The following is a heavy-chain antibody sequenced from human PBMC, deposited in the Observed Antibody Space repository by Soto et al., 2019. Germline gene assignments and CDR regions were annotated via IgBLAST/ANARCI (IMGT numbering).Heavy chain of an antibody. V-gene: IGHV3-48*01. CDR1: GFTFSSYS. D-gene: IGHD3-3*01. J-gene: IGHJ4*02. CDR3: HPTIFVVVTPSWY. CDR2: ISSSSSTI. Sequence: GGSLRLSCAASGFTFSSYSMNWVRQAPGKGLEWASYISSSSSTIYYADSVKGRFTISRDNAKNSLYLQMNSLRAEDTAVYYCHPTIFVVVTPSWYWGQGTLVTVSS.